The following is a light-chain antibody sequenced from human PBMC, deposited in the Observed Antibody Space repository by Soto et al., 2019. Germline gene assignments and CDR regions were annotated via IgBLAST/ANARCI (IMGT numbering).Light chain of an antibody. CDR1: QDIRNY. CDR2: DAS. J-gene: IGKJ4*01. Sequence: DIQMTQSPSSRSASVVDRVTITFQASQDIRNYLNWYQQKPGKAPKLLIHDASTLETGVPSRFSGSGSGTHFTFTISSLQPEDIATYYCQQFDNLPLLTFGGGTKVDIK. CDR3: QQFDNLPLLT. V-gene: IGKV1-33*01.